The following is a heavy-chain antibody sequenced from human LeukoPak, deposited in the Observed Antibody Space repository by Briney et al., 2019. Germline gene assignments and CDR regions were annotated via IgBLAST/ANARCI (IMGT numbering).Heavy chain of an antibody. D-gene: IGHD7-27*01. Sequence: GASLKISCKGSGYRFTNYWIGWVRQMPGKGLEWMGIIYPGDSGTRYSPSFQGQVIISADKSISTAYLQWSSLKASDTAMYYCARAGAWGYFDYWGQGTLVTVSS. J-gene: IGHJ4*02. CDR2: IYPGDSGT. CDR1: GYRFTNYW. CDR3: ARAGAWGYFDY. V-gene: IGHV5-51*01.